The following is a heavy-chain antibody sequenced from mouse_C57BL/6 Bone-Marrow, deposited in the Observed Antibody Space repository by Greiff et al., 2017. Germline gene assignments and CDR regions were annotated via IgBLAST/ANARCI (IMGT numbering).Heavy chain of an antibody. V-gene: IGHV1-15*01. CDR1: GYTFTDYE. D-gene: IGHD4-1*02. CDR2: IDPETGGT. Sequence: VQRVESGAELVRPGASVTLSCKASGYTFTDYEMHWVKQTPVHGLEWIGAIDPETGGTAYNQKFKGKAILTADKSSSTAYMELRSLTSEDSAVYYCTSTGTTRVYFDYWGQGTTLTVSS. CDR3: TSTGTTRVYFDY. J-gene: IGHJ2*01.